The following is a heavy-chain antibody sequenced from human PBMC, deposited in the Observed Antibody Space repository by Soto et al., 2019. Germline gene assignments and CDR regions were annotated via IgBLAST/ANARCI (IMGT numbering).Heavy chain of an antibody. D-gene: IGHD6-19*01. CDR1: GFTFDDYA. Sequence: EVQLVESGGGLVQPGRSLRLSCAASGFTFDDYAMHWVRQAPGKGLEWVSGISWNSGSIGYADSVKGRFTISRDNAKNSLYLQMNSLRAEDTALYYCAKDMSGAVASEGFAFDIWGQGTMVTVSS. CDR2: ISWNSGSI. J-gene: IGHJ3*02. V-gene: IGHV3-9*01. CDR3: AKDMSGAVASEGFAFDI.